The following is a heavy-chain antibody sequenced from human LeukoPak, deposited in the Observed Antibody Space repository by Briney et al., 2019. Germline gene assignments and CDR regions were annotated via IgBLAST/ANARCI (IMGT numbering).Heavy chain of an antibody. J-gene: IGHJ5*02. CDR1: GLTVSSYE. Sequence: PGGSLRLSCAASGLTVSSYEMNWVRQAPGKGLEWVSYISSSGSTIYYAASVKGRFTISRDNSKNTLYLQMNSLRAEDTAVYYCAKGGGGSYSGWFDPWGQGTLVTVSS. V-gene: IGHV3-48*03. D-gene: IGHD1-26*01. CDR2: ISSSGSTI. CDR3: AKGGGGSYSGWFDP.